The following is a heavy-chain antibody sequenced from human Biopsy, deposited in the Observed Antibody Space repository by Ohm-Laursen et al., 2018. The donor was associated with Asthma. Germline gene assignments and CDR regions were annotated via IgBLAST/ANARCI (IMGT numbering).Heavy chain of an antibody. J-gene: IGHJ5*02. V-gene: IGHV1-2*06. D-gene: IGHD6-13*01. CDR2: INPNSGGT. CDR3: ARGQKSAGDRWFDP. CDR1: GYTFIGCH. Sequence: SVKVPCKASGYTFIGCHIHWMRQAPGQGLEWMGRINPNSGGTNYAQKFQGRVTMTRDTSISTAYMEVSRLRSDDTAVYYCARGQKSAGDRWFDPWGQGTLVTVSS.